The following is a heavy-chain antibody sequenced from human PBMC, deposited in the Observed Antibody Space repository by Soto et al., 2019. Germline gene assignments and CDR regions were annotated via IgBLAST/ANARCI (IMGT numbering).Heavy chain of an antibody. J-gene: IGHJ4*02. V-gene: IGHV3-21*01. CDR3: ARPGILATTKRPFDY. CDR2: ISSSSSYI. D-gene: IGHD5-12*01. CDR1: GFAFSSDS. Sequence: PGGSLRLSCAASGFAFSSDSMNWVRQAPGKEMEWVSSISSSSSYIYYADSVKGRFTISRDNAKNSLYLQMNSLRAEDTAVYYCARPGILATTKRPFDYWGQGTLVTVSS.